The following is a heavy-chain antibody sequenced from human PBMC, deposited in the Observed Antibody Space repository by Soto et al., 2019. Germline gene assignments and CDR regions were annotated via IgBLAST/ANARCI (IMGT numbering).Heavy chain of an antibody. J-gene: IGHJ4*02. D-gene: IGHD2-21*02. Sequence: QVQLVESGGGVGQPGRSLRLSCAASGFDFSNHAMHWVRQPPGKAPEWLATISFDGGDEFYADSVKGRFTISRDNSKSTLSLHMNSLRAEDTAVYYCVKFCGGACYNDWGQGTLVTVSS. CDR1: GFDFSNHA. CDR2: ISFDGGDE. CDR3: VKFCGGACYND. V-gene: IGHV3-30-3*02.